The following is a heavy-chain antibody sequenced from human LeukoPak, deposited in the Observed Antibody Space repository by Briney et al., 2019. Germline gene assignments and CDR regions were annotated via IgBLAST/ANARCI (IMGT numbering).Heavy chain of an antibody. Sequence: ASVKVSCKASGYTFTCYYMHWVRQAPGQGLEWMGWINPNSGGTNYAQKFQGRVTMTRDTSISTAYMELSRLRSDDTAVYYCARDPPTDIVVVPAAISVYYFDYWGQGTLVTVSS. V-gene: IGHV1-2*02. D-gene: IGHD2-2*01. CDR2: INPNSGGT. J-gene: IGHJ4*02. CDR1: GYTFTCYY. CDR3: ARDPPTDIVVVPAAISVYYFDY.